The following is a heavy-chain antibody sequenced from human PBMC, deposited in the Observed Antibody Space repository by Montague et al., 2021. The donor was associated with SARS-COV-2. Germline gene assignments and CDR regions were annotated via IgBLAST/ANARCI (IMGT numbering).Heavy chain of an antibody. Sequence: TLSLTCNVSGSSIRSGGYYWTWVRQHPGKGLEWIGNIYHSGSTYYNPSLKSRLTISVDTSKNQFSLKLNSVSAADTAVYYCASSYFGLQTQVDYWGQGTLVTVSS. J-gene: IGHJ4*02. D-gene: IGHD2/OR15-2a*01. CDR1: GSSIRSGGYY. V-gene: IGHV4-31*03. CDR3: ASSYFGLQTQVDY. CDR2: IYHSGST.